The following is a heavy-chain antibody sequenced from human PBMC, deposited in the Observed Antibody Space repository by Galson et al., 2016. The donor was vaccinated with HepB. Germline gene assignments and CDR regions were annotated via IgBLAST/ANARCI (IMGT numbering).Heavy chain of an antibody. CDR1: RFTFSSYW. V-gene: IGHV3-74*01. CDR3: ARLISYFYGLDA. Sequence: SLRLSCAASRFTFSSYWMHWVRQAPGKGLMWVSRINKDGSTTTYADSVKGRFTVSRDNAINTLYLQMNSLRPEDTAVYYCARLISYFYGLDAWGVGTTVTVSS. CDR2: INKDGSTT. D-gene: IGHD3-3*01. J-gene: IGHJ6*02.